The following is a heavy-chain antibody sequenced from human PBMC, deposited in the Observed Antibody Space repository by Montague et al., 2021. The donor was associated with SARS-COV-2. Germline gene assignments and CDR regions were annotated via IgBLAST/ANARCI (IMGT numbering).Heavy chain of an antibody. D-gene: IGHD3-9*01. CDR2: INHSGSP. J-gene: IGHJ4*02. CDR1: GGSFSGYS. V-gene: IGHV4-34*01. CDR3: SRGLAELRYYDWYHYYFDY. Sequence: SETLSLTCAVYGGSFSGYSWSWIRQPPGKGLEWIGEINHSGSPNYNPSLKSRVTISVDTSKNQFSLKLSSVTAADTAVYYCSRGLAELRYYDWYHYYFDYWGQGTLVTVSS.